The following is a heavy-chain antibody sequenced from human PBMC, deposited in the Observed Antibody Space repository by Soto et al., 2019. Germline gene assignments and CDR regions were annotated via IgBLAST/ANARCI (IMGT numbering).Heavy chain of an antibody. D-gene: IGHD6-13*01. CDR1: GFTFSSYA. CDR3: AKARAAAGQEINYFDY. J-gene: IGHJ4*02. CDR2: ISGSGGST. Sequence: EVQLLESGGGLVQPGGSLRLSCAASGFTFSSYAMSWVRQAPGKGLEWVSAISGSGGSTYYADSVKGRFTISRDNSKNTLYLQMNSLRAEDTAVYYCAKARAAAGQEINYFDYWGQGTLVTVSS. V-gene: IGHV3-23*01.